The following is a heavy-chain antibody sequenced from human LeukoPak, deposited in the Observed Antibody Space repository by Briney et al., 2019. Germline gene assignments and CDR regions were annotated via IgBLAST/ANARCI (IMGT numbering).Heavy chain of an antibody. CDR3: ARGINDAYFQS. V-gene: IGHV5-51*01. D-gene: IGHD2/OR15-2a*01. J-gene: IGHJ1*01. Sequence: GESLKISCKDSPYYFINFWIGWVRQMPGKGLEWMGIIYPADSDTRYNPSFQGHVTISADRSASTAYLQWHSLKASDTAIYYCARGINDAYFQSWGQGTLVTVSS. CDR1: PYYFINFW. CDR2: IYPADSDT.